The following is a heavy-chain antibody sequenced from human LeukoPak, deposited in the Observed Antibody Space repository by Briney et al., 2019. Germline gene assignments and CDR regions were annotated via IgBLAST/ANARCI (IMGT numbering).Heavy chain of an antibody. V-gene: IGHV3-23*01. D-gene: IGHD6-19*01. CDR3: ARVWAGGGWVFDY. Sequence: PGGSLRLSCAASGFTFSNYAMSWVRQAPGKGLEWVSGISGGGGGSTSHADSVKGRFTISRDNSKNTLFVQMNSLRAEDTAVYYCARVWAGGGWVFDYWGQGTLVTVSS. CDR2: ISGGGGGST. CDR1: GFTFSNYA. J-gene: IGHJ4*02.